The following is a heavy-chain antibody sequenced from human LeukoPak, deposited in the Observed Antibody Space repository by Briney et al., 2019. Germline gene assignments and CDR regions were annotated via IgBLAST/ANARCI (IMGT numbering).Heavy chain of an antibody. D-gene: IGHD6-13*01. V-gene: IGHV1-46*01. CDR3: ATGAAAGALFNY. CDR2: INPSGGST. CDR1: GYTFSSND. J-gene: IGHJ4*02. Sequence: ASVKVSCKASGYTFSSNDINWVRQAPGQGLEWMGIINPSGGSTSYAQKFQGRVTMTRDTTTSTGYMELSSLRSEDTAIYYCATGAAAGALFNYWGQGTLVTVSS.